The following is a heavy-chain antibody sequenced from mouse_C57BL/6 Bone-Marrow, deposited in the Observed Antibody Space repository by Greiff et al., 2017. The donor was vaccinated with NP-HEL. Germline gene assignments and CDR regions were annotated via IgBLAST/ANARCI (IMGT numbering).Heavy chain of an antibody. CDR3: ARRYRGLYYYAMDY. J-gene: IGHJ4*01. Sequence: DVQLVESGGGLVKPGGSLKLSCAASGFTFSDYGMHWVRQAPEKGLEWVAYISSGRSTIYYADTVKGRFTISRDNAKNTLFLQMTSLRSEDTAMYYCARRYRGLYYYAMDYWGQGTSVTVSS. CDR2: ISSGRSTI. V-gene: IGHV5-17*01. D-gene: IGHD2-12*01. CDR1: GFTFSDYG.